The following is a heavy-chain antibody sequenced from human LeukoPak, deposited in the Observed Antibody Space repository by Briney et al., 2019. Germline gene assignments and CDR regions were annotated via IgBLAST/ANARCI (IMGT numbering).Heavy chain of an antibody. V-gene: IGHV4-59*01. Sequence: SETLSLTCTVSGGSISCYYWSWIRQPPGKGLEWIGYIYYSGSTNYNPSLKSRVTISVDTSKNQFSLKLSSVTAADTAVYYCARARNYYYYYMDVWGKGTTVTIS. CDR1: GGSISCYY. CDR2: IYYSGST. J-gene: IGHJ6*03. CDR3: ARARNYYYYYMDV.